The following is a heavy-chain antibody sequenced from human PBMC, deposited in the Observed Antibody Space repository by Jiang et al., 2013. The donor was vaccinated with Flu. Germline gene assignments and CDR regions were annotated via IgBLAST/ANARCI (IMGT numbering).Heavy chain of an antibody. J-gene: IGHJ6*02. CDR3: ARRGGDSSGYYSGMDV. V-gene: IGHV1-46*01. CDR2: INPSGGST. D-gene: IGHD3-22*01. Sequence: PGQGLEWMGIINPSGGSTSYAQKFQGRVTMTRDTSTSTVYMELSSLRSEDTAVYYCARRGGDSSGYYSGMDVWGQGTTVTVSS.